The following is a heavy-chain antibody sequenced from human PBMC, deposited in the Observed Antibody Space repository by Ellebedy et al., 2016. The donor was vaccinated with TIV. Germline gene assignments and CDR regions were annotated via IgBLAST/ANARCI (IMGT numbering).Heavy chain of an antibody. CDR1: GSIFSSYA. D-gene: IGHD3-16*01. V-gene: IGHV3-7*03. CDR3: AQRGADY. Sequence: GESLKISCAASGSIFSSYAMSWVRQAPGKGLEWVANIHQDGSDKHYVDSVKGRFTISRDNAKNSLYLQMNSLRAEDTAVYYCAQRGADYWGQGTPVTVSS. CDR2: IHQDGSDK. J-gene: IGHJ4*02.